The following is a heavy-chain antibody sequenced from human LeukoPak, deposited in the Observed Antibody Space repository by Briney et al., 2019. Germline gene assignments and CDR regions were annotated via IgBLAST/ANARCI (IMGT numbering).Heavy chain of an antibody. V-gene: IGHV4-30-2*01. CDR1: GGSISSGGYS. CDR3: ARGTYYYGSGSYSHFDY. J-gene: IGHJ4*02. CDR2: IYHSGSA. Sequence: SQTLSLTCAVSGGSISSGGYSWSWIRQPPGKGLEWIGYIYHSGSAYYNPSLKSRVTISVDRSKHQFSLKLSSVTAADTAVYYCARGTYYYGSGSYSHFDYWGQGTLVTVSS. D-gene: IGHD3-10*01.